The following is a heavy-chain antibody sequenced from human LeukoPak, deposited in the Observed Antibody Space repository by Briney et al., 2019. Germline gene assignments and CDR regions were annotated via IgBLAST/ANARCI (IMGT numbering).Heavy chain of an antibody. CDR2: MNPNSGNT. D-gene: IGHD5-18*01. V-gene: IGHV1-8*01. CDR3: ARDRIQLWFAERYYYGMDV. Sequence: ASVKVSCKASGYTFTSYDINWVRQATGQGLEWMGWMNPNSGNTGHAQKFQGRVTMTRNTSISTAYMELSSLRSEDTAVYYCARDRIQLWFAERYYYGMDVWGQGTTVTVSS. CDR1: GYTFTSYD. J-gene: IGHJ6*02.